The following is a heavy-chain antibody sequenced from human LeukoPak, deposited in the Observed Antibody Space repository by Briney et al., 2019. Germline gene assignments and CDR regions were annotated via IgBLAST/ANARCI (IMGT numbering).Heavy chain of an antibody. CDR2: ISSSSSYI. CDR3: ARGPQRSGSYDDY. CDR1: GFTFSIYS. J-gene: IGHJ4*02. V-gene: IGHV3-21*01. D-gene: IGHD1-26*01. Sequence: GGSLRLSCAASGFTFSIYSMNWVRQAPGKGLEWVSSISSSSSYIYYADSVKGRFTISRDNAKNSLYLQMNSLRAEDTAVYYCARGPQRSGSYDDYWGQGTLVTVSS.